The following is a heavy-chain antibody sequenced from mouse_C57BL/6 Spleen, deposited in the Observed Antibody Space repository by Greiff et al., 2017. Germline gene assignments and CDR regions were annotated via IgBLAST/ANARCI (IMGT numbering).Heavy chain of an antibody. D-gene: IGHD1-1*01. CDR2: ISDGGSYT. Sequence: EVKLMESGGGLVKPGGSLKLSCAASGFTFSSYAMSWVRQTPEKRLEWVATISDGGSYTYYPDNLKGRFTLSRDNAKNNLYLQMSHLKSEDTAMYYCARDREYYGSSYPFGFWGQGTTLTVAS. V-gene: IGHV5-4*03. CDR3: ARDREYYGSSYPFGF. J-gene: IGHJ2*01. CDR1: GFTFSSYA.